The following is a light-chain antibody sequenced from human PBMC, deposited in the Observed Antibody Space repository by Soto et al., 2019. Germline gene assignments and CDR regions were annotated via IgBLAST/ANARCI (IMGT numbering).Light chain of an antibody. CDR2: DVR. Sequence: QSALTQPASVSGSPGQSITISCTGTSSDVGGYNYVSWYQQHPDKAPKLLIFDVRTRPSGVSNRFSGSKSGNTASLTISGLQAEDGADYYCSSYTTSGALVFGGGTSSPS. CDR1: SSDVGGYNY. CDR3: SSYTTSGALV. V-gene: IGLV2-14*03. J-gene: IGLJ3*02.